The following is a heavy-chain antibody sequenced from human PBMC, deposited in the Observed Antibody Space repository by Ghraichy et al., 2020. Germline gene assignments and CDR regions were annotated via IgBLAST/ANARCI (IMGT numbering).Heavy chain of an antibody. J-gene: IGHJ6*03. V-gene: IGHV4-4*07. CDR3: ARYLTYDFWSGYRKGAYYMDV. CDR1: GGSISSYY. CDR2: IYTSGST. D-gene: IGHD3-3*01. Sequence: SETLSLTCTVSGGSISSYYWSWIRQPAGKGLEWIGRIYTSGSTNYNPSLKSRVTMSVDTSKNQFSLKLSSVTAADTAVYYCARYLTYDFWSGYRKGAYYMDVWGKGTTVTVSS.